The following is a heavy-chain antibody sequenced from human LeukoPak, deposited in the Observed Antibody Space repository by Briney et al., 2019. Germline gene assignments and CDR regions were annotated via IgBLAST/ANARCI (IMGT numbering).Heavy chain of an antibody. Sequence: GGSLRLPCAASGFTFNNYWMHWVRQAPGKGLVWVSPINPDGTATTYADSVKGRFTISRDNAKNTLYLQMNSLRAEDTAVYYCVRDSPSGFFDLWGRGTLVTVSS. D-gene: IGHD6-19*01. CDR3: VRDSPSGFFDL. J-gene: IGHJ2*01. CDR2: INPDGTAT. CDR1: GFTFNNYW. V-gene: IGHV3-74*01.